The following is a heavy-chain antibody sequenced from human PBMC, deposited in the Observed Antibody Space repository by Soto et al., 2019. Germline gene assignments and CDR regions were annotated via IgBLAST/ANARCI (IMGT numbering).Heavy chain of an antibody. D-gene: IGHD2-2*01. Sequence: EVQLVESGGGLVKPGGSLRLSCAASGFTFSSYSMNWVRQAPGKGLEWVSSISSSSTYIYYADSVKGRFTISRDNAKNSLYLQMNSLSAEDTAVYYCARIEPAVRPDWGQGTLVTVSS. CDR3: ARIEPAVRPD. J-gene: IGHJ4*02. CDR1: GFTFSSYS. CDR2: ISSSSTYI. V-gene: IGHV3-21*01.